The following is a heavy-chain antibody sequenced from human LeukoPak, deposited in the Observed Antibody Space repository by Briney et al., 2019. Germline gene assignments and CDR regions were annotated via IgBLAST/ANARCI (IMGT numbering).Heavy chain of an antibody. CDR3: ASRIATAGSVDY. Sequence: PGGSLRLSCAASEFTVSSNYMSWVRQAPGKGLEWVSVIYSSGSTYYADSVKGRFTISRDNSKNTLHLQMNTLRAEDTAVYYCASRIATAGSVDYWGQGTLVTVSS. CDR2: IYSSGST. D-gene: IGHD6-13*01. V-gene: IGHV3-53*01. CDR1: EFTVSSNY. J-gene: IGHJ4*02.